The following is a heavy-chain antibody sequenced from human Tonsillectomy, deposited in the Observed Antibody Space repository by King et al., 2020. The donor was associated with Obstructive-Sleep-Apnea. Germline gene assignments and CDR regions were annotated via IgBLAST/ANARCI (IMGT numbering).Heavy chain of an antibody. Sequence: QLVQSGAEVKKPGASVKVSCKASGYTFTSYGFSWVRQAPGQGLEWMGWISAYNSNTNYAQKLQGRVTMTTDTSTGTAYMELRSLRSDDTAIYYCASEAPLVYDSSGYYAPFDWYFVLWGRGPLVPVSS. CDR1: GYTFTSYG. D-gene: IGHD3-22*01. V-gene: IGHV1-18*04. CDR2: ISAYNSNT. J-gene: IGHJ2*01. CDR3: ASEAPLVYDSSGYYAPFDWYFVL.